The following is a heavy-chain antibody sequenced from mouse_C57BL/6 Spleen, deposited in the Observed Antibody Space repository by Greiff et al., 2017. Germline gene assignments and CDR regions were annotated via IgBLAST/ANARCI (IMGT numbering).Heavy chain of an antibody. J-gene: IGHJ4*01. Sequence: EVQGVESGGGLVQPGGSLKLSCAASGFTFSDYYMYWVRQTPEKRLEWVAYISNGGGSTYYPDTVKGRFTISRDNAKNTLYLQMSRLKSEDTAMYYCARRLYYYGSSPLAMDYWGQGTSVTVSS. D-gene: IGHD1-1*01. CDR2: ISNGGGST. V-gene: IGHV5-12*01. CDR1: GFTFSDYY. CDR3: ARRLYYYGSSPLAMDY.